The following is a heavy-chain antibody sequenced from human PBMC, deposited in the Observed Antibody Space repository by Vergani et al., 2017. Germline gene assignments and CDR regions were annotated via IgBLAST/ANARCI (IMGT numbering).Heavy chain of an antibody. CDR3: GRGSDNYN. CDR1: GFTFSSHA. J-gene: IGHJ4*02. CDR2: IKNTGDST. V-gene: IGHV3-23*04. D-gene: IGHD5-24*01. Sequence: EVQLVESGGGLVKPGGSLRLSCVASGFTFSSHAMSWVRQGHGQGLEWVSSIKNTGDSTHYADSVKGRFTISRDNSKNTLYLQMNSLRVEDTAVYYCGRGSDNYNWGQATLVTVSS.